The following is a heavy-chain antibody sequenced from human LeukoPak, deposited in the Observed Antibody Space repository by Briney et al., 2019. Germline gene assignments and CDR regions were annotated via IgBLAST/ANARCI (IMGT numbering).Heavy chain of an antibody. Sequence: SQTLSLTCAISGDSVSSNSAAWTWTRQSPSRGLEWLGRTYYRSKWYNDYAESVKGRITINPDTSKNQFSLQLNSVTPEDTAVYYCARDMKITAVAGTGTFHYYGLDVWGQGTTVTVSS. CDR1: GDSVSSNSAA. V-gene: IGHV6-1*01. CDR2: TYYRSKWYN. J-gene: IGHJ6*02. CDR3: ARDMKITAVAGTGTFHYYGLDV. D-gene: IGHD6-13*01.